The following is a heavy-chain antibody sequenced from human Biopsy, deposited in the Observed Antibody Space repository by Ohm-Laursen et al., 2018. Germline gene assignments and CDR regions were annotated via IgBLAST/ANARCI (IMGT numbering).Heavy chain of an antibody. CDR1: GRTFINYA. J-gene: IGHJ4*02. D-gene: IGHD6-19*01. CDR2: INPSGSTT. V-gene: IGHV1-46*01. Sequence: ASVKVSCKASGRTFINYAISWVRQAPGQGLEWMGMINPSGSTTSYPQIFQGRVTMTRDTSKSTVYMELSSLRSADTAVYFCARNTGWYGDLYYFDYWGQGTRVTVSS. CDR3: ARNTGWYGDLYYFDY.